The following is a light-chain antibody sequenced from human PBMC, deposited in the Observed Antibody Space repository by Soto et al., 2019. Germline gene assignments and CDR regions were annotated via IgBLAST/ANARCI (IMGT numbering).Light chain of an antibody. CDR1: QGISSY. CDR3: QQLNAYPYT. J-gene: IGKJ2*01. Sequence: IQLTQSPSSLSASVGDRVTITCRASQGISSYFAWYQQKPGKAPKVLIYAASTLQNGVPPRFSGNGSGTYCTLTISSLQPEDFTTYFCQQLNAYPYTCGQGTQLDIK. V-gene: IGKV1-9*01. CDR2: AAS.